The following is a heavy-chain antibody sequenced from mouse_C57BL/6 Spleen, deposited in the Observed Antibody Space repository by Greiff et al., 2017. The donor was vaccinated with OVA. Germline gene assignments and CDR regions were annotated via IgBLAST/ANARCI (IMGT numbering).Heavy chain of an antibody. CDR1: GYTFTSYW. D-gene: IGHD1-2*01. CDR3: ARFATTAGFAY. Sequence: QVQLQQPGAELVKPGASVKLSCKASGYTFTSYWMPWVKQRPGQGLEWIGEIDPSDSYTNYNQKFKGKATLTVDTSSSTAYMQLSSLTSEDSAVYYCARFATTAGFAYWGQGTLVTVSA. V-gene: IGHV1-50*01. J-gene: IGHJ3*01. CDR2: IDPSDSYT.